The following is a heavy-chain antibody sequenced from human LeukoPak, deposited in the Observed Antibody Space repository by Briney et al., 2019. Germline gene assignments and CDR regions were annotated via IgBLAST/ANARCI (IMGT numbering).Heavy chain of an antibody. Sequence: GGSLRLSCAASGSTFDDDAMHWVRQVPGKGLEWVSGISWNSDSIGYADSVKGRFTISRDNAKNSLYLQMNSVRAEDTALYYCAKWSYMDVWGKGTTVTVSS. V-gene: IGHV3-9*01. D-gene: IGHD3-3*01. CDR2: ISWNSDSI. J-gene: IGHJ6*03. CDR1: GSTFDDDA. CDR3: AKWSYMDV.